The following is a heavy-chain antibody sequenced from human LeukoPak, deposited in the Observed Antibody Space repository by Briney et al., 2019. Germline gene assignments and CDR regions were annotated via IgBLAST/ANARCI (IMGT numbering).Heavy chain of an antibody. CDR2: IYTNGST. D-gene: IGHD2-8*02. V-gene: IGHV4-61*02. J-gene: IGHJ5*02. Sequence: PSQTLSLTCTVSGGSISSGSYYWSWIRQPAGKGLELFGRIYTNGSTNYNPSLKSRVTISVDTSKNQFSLKQSSVTAADTAVYYCARVLVGPYWFDPWGQGTLVTVSS. CDR1: GGSISSGSYY. CDR3: ARVLVGPYWFDP.